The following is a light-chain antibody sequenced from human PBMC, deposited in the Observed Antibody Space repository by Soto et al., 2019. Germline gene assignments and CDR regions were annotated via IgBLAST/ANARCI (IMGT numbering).Light chain of an antibody. Sequence: QAVLTQPPSASGSPGQSVTISCTGTSSDIGAYNFVSWYQQHPGKAPKLMIYEVSKRPSGVPDRFSGSKSGTSASLAISGLQSEDEADYYCAAWDDSLNGVVFGGGTKLTVL. CDR3: AAWDDSLNGVV. J-gene: IGLJ2*01. CDR2: EVS. V-gene: IGLV2-8*01. CDR1: SSDIGAYNF.